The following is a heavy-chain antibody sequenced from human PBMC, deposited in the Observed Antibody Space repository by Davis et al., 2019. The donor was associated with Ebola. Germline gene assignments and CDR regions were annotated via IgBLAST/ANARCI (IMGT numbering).Heavy chain of an antibody. V-gene: IGHV4-34*01. CDR2: INHSGST. J-gene: IGHJ4*02. CDR1: GGSFSGYY. CDR3: ARHFGYPLTRIDY. Sequence: MPGGSLRLTCAVYGGSFSGYYWSWIRQPPGKGLEWIGEINHSGSTNYNPSLKSRVTISVDTSKNQFSLKLSSVTAADTAVYYCARHFGYPLTRIDYWGQGTLVTVSS. D-gene: IGHD4/OR15-4a*01.